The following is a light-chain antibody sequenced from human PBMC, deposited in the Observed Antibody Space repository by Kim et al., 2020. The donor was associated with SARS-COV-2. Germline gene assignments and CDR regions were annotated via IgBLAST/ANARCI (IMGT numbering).Light chain of an antibody. CDR3: LLSYRGAWV. Sequence: QAVVAQEPSLTVSAGGTVTFTCASSTGTVTTDHNPYWFQQKPGQVPRTLIYDITNKPSWTPARFSGSLLGDKAALTLSGAQPEDEGEYYCLLSYRGAWVFGGGTQLTVL. CDR1: TGTVTTDHN. V-gene: IGLV7-46*01. CDR2: DIT. J-gene: IGLJ3*02.